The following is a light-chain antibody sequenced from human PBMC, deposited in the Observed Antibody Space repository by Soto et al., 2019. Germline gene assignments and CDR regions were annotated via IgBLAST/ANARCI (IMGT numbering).Light chain of an antibody. CDR3: AAWDDSLNGLL. J-gene: IGLJ2*01. Sequence: QAVGTQPPSASETPGQRVTISCSGSTSNVGSNSVRWYQQLPGAAPKFLLYNNDERPSGVPDRVSGSRSGTSGSLAISGLQAEDEADYYCAAWDDSLNGLLFGGGTQLTVL. CDR1: TSNVGSNS. CDR2: NND. V-gene: IGLV1-44*01.